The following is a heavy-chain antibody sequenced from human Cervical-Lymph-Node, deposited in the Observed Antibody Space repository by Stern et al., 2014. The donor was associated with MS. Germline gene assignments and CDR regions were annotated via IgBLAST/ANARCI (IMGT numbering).Heavy chain of an antibody. J-gene: IGHJ4*01. Sequence: VQLVESGGGLVQPGRSLRLSCAASGFTFSTYAMHWVRQAPGKGLEWVADITYDGSRNWYMDSVKGRFTISRDNSNNAVYLQMSSLRPDDSSVYYCVCGVEAWGQGTLVTVSS. CDR2: ITYDGSRN. D-gene: IGHD3-10*02. V-gene: IGHV3-30*03. CDR3: VCGVEA. CDR1: GFTFSTYA.